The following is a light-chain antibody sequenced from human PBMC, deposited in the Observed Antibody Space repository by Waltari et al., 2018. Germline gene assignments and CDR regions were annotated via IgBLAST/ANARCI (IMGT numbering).Light chain of an antibody. V-gene: IGLV4-69*01. Sequence: QLVLTQSPSASASLGASVKLTCTLSGRRSNDIIAWHQQQPEKGPRFLMKVDSDGSHSRGDEIPDRFSGSSSGAERYLIISSLQSEDEADYYCQTGGHGTWVFGGGTKLTVL. CDR2: VDSDGSH. CDR3: QTGGHGTWV. J-gene: IGLJ3*02. CDR1: GRRSNDI.